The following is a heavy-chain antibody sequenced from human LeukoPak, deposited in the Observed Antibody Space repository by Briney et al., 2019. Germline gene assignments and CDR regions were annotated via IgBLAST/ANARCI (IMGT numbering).Heavy chain of an antibody. J-gene: IGHJ4*02. D-gene: IGHD3-10*01. CDR3: ARNNADGEGRFGY. CDR1: GYSFSNYA. Sequence: ASVKVSCKGSGYSFSNYAINWVRQAPGQGLEWMGWINTNTGNPTYAQGFTGRFVFSLDTSVTTAYLQINSLQAEDTAVYYCARNNADGEGRFGYWGQGTLVTVSS. V-gene: IGHV7-4-1*02. CDR2: INTNTGNP.